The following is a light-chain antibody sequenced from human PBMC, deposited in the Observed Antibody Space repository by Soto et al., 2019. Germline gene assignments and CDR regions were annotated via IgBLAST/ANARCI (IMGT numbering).Light chain of an antibody. V-gene: IGKV1-5*03. J-gene: IGKJ2*01. CDR2: KAS. CDR3: QKYNSYPYT. Sequence: DIQMTQSPSTLSASVGDRVTISCRASETVNVWLAWYQQKPGKAPKLLSYKASSLEAGVPSRFSASGSGTELTLTISSLQPDDFATYYCQKYNSYPYTFGQGTKVEVK. CDR1: ETVNVW.